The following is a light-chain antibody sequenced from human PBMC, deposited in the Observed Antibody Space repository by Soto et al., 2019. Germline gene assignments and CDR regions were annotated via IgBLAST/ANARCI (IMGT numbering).Light chain of an antibody. Sequence: DIQLTQSPSFLSASVGDRVTITCRASQGISSYLAWYQQKPGKAPKLLIYAASTLQSGVPSRFSGSGSGTEFTLTISSLQPEEFATYYCQQRDSYPHTFGQGTKLEIK. CDR2: AAS. CDR1: QGISSY. V-gene: IGKV1-9*01. CDR3: QQRDSYPHT. J-gene: IGKJ2*01.